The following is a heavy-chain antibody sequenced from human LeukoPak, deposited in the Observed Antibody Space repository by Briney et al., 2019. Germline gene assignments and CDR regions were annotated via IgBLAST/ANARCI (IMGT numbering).Heavy chain of an antibody. CDR1: GGSISSSSYY. CDR2: IYHSGST. V-gene: IGHV4-39*07. J-gene: IGHJ4*02. D-gene: IGHD3-3*01. Sequence: SETLSLTCTVSGGSISSSSYYWGWIRQPPGKGLEWIGSIYHSGSTYYNPSLKSRVTISVDTSKNQFSLKLSSVTAADTAVYYCARANYDFWSGQYYFDYWGQGTLVTVSS. CDR3: ARANYDFWSGQYYFDY.